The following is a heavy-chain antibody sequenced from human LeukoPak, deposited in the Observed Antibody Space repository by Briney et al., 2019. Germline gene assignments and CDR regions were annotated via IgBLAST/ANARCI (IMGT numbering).Heavy chain of an antibody. Sequence: PGRSLRLSCAASGFAFSSYAMHWVRQAPGKGLQWVAVTSYDESYKYYADSVTGRFTISRDNSRNTLYLQMNSLRTEDTAVYYCRGVRGEWALPHFDYGARGTRVTVSS. CDR3: RGVRGEWALPHFDY. V-gene: IGHV3-30*04. D-gene: IGHD1-26*01. CDR2: TSYDESYK. CDR1: GFAFSSYA. J-gene: IGHJ4*02.